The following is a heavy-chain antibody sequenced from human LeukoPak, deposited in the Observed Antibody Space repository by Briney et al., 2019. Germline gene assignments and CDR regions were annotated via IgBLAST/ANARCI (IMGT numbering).Heavy chain of an antibody. CDR1: GFTFSSYT. CDR3: ARTSGFRFLEWLPGFDY. Sequence: GGSLRLSCAASGFTFSSYTMNWVRQAPGKGLEWISYISGGGSTIYYADSVKGRFTISRDSAKNSLFLQMNSLRADDTAVYYCARTSGFRFLEWLPGFDYWGQGALVTVSS. V-gene: IGHV3-48*01. J-gene: IGHJ4*02. CDR2: ISGGGSTI. D-gene: IGHD3-3*01.